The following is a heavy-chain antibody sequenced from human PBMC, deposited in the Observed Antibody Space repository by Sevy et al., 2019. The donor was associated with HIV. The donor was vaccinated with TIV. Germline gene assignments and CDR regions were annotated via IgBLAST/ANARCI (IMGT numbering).Heavy chain of an antibody. CDR3: AKNTAAAGTGGFDY. V-gene: IGHV3-30*02. Sequence: GGSLRLSCAASGLIFSHYGMHWVRQAPGKGLEWVAFISYDGNDTYYVDSVKGRFSISRDNSKNTVYLQINSLRTEDTALYYCAKNTAAAGTGGFDYWGQGTLVTVSS. D-gene: IGHD6-13*01. CDR2: ISYDGNDT. CDR1: GLIFSHYG. J-gene: IGHJ4*02.